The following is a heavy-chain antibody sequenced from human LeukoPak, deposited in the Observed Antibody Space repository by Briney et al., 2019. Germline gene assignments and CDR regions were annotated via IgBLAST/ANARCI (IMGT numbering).Heavy chain of an antibody. CDR1: GFTVSSNY. J-gene: IGHJ4*02. Sequence: PGGSLRLSCAASGFTVSSNYMSWVRQAPGKGLEWVSVIYSGGSTYYADSVKGRFTISRDNAKNSLYLQMNSLRAEDAAVYYCARVRYDSGWYDYWGQGALVTVSS. CDR3: ARVRYDSGWYDY. CDR2: IYSGGST. V-gene: IGHV3-53*01. D-gene: IGHD6-19*01.